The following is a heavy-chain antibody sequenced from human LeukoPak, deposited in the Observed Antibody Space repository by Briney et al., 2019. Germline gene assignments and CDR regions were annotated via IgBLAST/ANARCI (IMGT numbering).Heavy chain of an antibody. J-gene: IGHJ4*02. CDR1: GASLSGYY. V-gene: IGHV4-34*01. Sequence: PSETLSLTCSFNGASLSGYYWSWIRQTPGQGLDWIGEINHSGSTKYNPSLKNRLTISIDTSKNHFSLNLTSVTAADTAVYFCARLGTAWYRDFDYWGQGTLVTVSS. D-gene: IGHD6-19*01. CDR2: INHSGST. CDR3: ARLGTAWYRDFDY.